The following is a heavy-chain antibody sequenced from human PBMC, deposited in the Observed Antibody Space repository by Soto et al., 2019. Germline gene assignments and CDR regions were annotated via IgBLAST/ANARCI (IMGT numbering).Heavy chain of an antibody. CDR2: IYYSGST. J-gene: IGHJ5*02. CDR1: GGSISRGGYY. Sequence: SETLSLTCTVSGGSISRGGYYWSWIRQHPGKGLEWIGYIYYSGSTYYNPSLKSRVTISVDTSKNQFSLKLSSVTAADTAVYYCASGRSYYYESSGYGLDPWGQGTLVTVSS. D-gene: IGHD3-22*01. CDR3: ASGRSYYYESSGYGLDP. V-gene: IGHV4-31*03.